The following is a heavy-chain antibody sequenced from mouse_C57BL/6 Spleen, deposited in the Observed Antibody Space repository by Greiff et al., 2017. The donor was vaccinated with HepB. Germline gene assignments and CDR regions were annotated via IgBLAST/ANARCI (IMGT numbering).Heavy chain of an antibody. CDR1: GFSFNTYA. Sequence: EAGGGLVQPKGSLKLSCAASGFSFNTYAMNWVRQAPGKGLEGVARIRSKSNNYATYYADSVKDRFTISRDDSESMLYLQMNNLKTEDTAMYYCVRQLAPYAMDYWGQGTSVTVSS. J-gene: IGHJ4*01. CDR3: VRQLAPYAMDY. CDR2: IRSKSNNYAT. D-gene: IGHD6-1*01. V-gene: IGHV10-1*01.